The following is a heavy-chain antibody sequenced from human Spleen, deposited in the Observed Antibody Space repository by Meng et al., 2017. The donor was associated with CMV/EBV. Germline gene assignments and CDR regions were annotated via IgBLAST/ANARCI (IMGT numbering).Heavy chain of an antibody. CDR3: AKSGLVIVGATGGDY. CDR2: IKQDGSEK. D-gene: IGHD1-26*01. J-gene: IGHJ4*02. Sequence: GESLNISCAASGFTFSSYWMDWVRQAPGNGLEWVANIKQDGSEKYYVDSVKGRFTISRDNAKNSLYLQMNSLRAEDTAVYYCAKSGLVIVGATGGDYWGQGTLVTVSS. CDR1: GFTFSSYW. V-gene: IGHV3-7*01.